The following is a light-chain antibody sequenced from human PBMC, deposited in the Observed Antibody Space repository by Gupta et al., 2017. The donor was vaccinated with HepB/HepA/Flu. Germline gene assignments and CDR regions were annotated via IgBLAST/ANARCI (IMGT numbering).Light chain of an antibody. J-gene: IGKJ3*01. CDR1: KSVLYSSNNKNY. V-gene: IGKV4-1*01. CDR2: WAS. CDR3: QQYYSTPLT. Sequence: DIVMPQSPDSLSVSLGERATINCKSSKSVLYSSNNKNYLAWYQPKPGQPPKLLIYWASTRESGVPDRFSGSGSGTECTLTISSLQAEDVAVYYCQQYYSTPLTFGPGTKVDIK.